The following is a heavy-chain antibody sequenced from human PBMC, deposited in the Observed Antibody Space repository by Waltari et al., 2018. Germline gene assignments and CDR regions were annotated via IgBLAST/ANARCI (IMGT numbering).Heavy chain of an antibody. CDR2: IKSRSDGGTT. V-gene: IGHV3-15*01. CDR1: GFTFSDAW. D-gene: IGHD3-3*01. Sequence: EVQLMESGGGLVRPGGSLRLSCAASGFTFSDAWMTWVRRAPGRGLEWVGRIKSRSDGGTTYYGAPVKGRFTISRDDSKNTLYLQMNSLRTEDTAVYYCATLLDDLWSGSSRTLDYYYYMDVWGKGTTVTISS. J-gene: IGHJ6*03. CDR3: ATLLDDLWSGSSRTLDYYYYMDV.